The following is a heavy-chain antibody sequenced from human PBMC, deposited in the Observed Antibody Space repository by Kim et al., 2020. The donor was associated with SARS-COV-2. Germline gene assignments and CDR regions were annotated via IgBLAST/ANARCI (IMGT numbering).Heavy chain of an antibody. Sequence: SGPTLVNPTETLTLTCTVSGFSLSNARMGVSWIRQPPGKALEWLAHIFSNDEKSYSTSLKSRLTISKDTSKSQVVLTMTNMDPVDTATYYCARSAYCGGDCPYDYWGQGTLVTVSS. CDR2: IFSNDEK. J-gene: IGHJ4*02. V-gene: IGHV2-26*01. CDR1: GFSLSNARMG. D-gene: IGHD2-21*02. CDR3: ARSAYCGGDCPYDY.